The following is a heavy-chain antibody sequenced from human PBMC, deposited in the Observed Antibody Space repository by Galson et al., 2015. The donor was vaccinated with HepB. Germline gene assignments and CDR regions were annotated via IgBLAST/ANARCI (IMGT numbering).Heavy chain of an antibody. CDR2: INHSGST. CDR3: ARVVLPTQRRYYDFWSGYGMDV. J-gene: IGHJ6*02. Sequence: SETLSLTCAVYGGSFSGYYWSWIRQPPGKGLEWIGEINHSGSTNYNPSLKSRVTISVDTSKNQFSLKLSSVTAADTAVYYCARVVLPTQRRYYDFWSGYGMDVWGQGTTVTVSS. D-gene: IGHD3-3*01. CDR1: GGSFSGYY. V-gene: IGHV4-34*01.